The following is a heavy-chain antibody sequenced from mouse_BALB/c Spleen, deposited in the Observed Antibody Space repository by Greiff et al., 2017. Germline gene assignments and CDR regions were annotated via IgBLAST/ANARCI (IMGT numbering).Heavy chain of an antibody. CDR3: ARGLRLKDYYAMDY. CDR2: IYPGNVNT. J-gene: IGHJ4*01. CDR1: GYTFTSYY. D-gene: IGHD1-2*01. V-gene: IGHV1S56*01. Sequence: VQLQQSGPELVKPGASVRISCKASGYTFTSYYIHWVKQRPGQGLEWIGWIYPGNVNTKYNEKFKGKATLTADKSSSTAYMQLSSLTSEDSAVYFCARGLRLKDYYAMDYWGQGTSVTVSS.